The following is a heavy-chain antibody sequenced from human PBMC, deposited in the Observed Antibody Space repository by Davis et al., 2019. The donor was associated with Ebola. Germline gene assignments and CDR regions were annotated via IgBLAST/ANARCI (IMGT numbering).Heavy chain of an antibody. Sequence: PGGSLRLSCKGSGYSFTSYWISWVRQMPGKGLEWMGIIYPGDSDTRYSPSFQGQVTISADKSISTAYLQWSSLKASDTAMYYCARATVRVNWFDPWGQGTLVTVSS. D-gene: IGHD4-17*01. CDR2: IYPGDSDT. V-gene: IGHV5-51*01. CDR1: GYSFTSYW. CDR3: ARATVRVNWFDP. J-gene: IGHJ5*02.